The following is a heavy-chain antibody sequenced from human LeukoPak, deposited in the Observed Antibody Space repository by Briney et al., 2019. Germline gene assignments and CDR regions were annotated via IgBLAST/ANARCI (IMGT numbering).Heavy chain of an antibody. CDR3: AAPAVADRYYFDY. Sequence: ASVKVSCKVSGYTLTELSMHWVQQAPGKGLEWMGGFDPEDGETIYAQKFQGRVTMTEDTSTDTAYMDLSSLRSEDTAFYYCAAPAVADRYYFDYWGQGTLVTVSS. J-gene: IGHJ4*02. CDR1: GYTLTELS. CDR2: FDPEDGET. D-gene: IGHD6-19*01. V-gene: IGHV1-24*01.